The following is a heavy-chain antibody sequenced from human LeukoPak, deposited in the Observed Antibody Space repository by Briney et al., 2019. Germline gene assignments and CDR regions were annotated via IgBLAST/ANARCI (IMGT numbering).Heavy chain of an antibody. D-gene: IGHD3-3*01. CDR2: ISGSGGST. J-gene: IGHJ4*02. CDR1: GFTFSSYA. V-gene: IGHV3-23*01. Sequence: GGSLRLSCAASGFTFSSYAMSRVRQAPGKGLEWVSAISGSGGSTYYADSVKGRFTISRDNSKNTLYLQMNSLRAEDTAVYYCAKESDFWSGYYRSNFDYWGQGTLVTVSS. CDR3: AKESDFWSGYYRSNFDY.